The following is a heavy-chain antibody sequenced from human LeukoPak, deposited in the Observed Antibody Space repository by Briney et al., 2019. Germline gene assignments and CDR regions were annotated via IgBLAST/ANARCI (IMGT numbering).Heavy chain of an antibody. Sequence: SETLSLTCAVYGGSFSGYYWSWIRQPPGKGLEWIGEINHSGSTNYNPSLKSRVTISVDTSKNQFSLKLSSVTAADTAVYYCARQKVGAKPFDYWGQGTLVTVSS. V-gene: IGHV4-34*01. CDR3: ARQKVGAKPFDY. D-gene: IGHD1-26*01. CDR1: GGSFSGYY. CDR2: INHSGST. J-gene: IGHJ4*02.